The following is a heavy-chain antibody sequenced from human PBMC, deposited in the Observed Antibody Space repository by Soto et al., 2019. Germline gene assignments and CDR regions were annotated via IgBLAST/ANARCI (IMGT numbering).Heavy chain of an antibody. CDR1: XFTFSSYA. J-gene: IGHJ4*02. CDR2: IRGNGDPP. Sequence: SLRLSCSASXFTFSSYAMHWVRQAPGKGLEYVSGIRGNGDPPFYADSVKGRFTISRDNSKNTLYLQMSSLSADDTAVYYCVKSRGGNNFDFFDWGQGALVTVSS. V-gene: IGHV3-64D*06. CDR3: VKSRGGNNFDFFD. D-gene: IGHD5-12*01.